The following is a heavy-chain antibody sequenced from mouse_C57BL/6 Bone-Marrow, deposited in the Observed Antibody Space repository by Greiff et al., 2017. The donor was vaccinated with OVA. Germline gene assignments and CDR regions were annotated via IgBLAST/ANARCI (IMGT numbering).Heavy chain of an antibody. V-gene: IGHV5-6*01. CDR1: GFTFSSYG. D-gene: IGHD5-5*01. J-gene: IGHJ2*01. CDR3: ALPYY. CDR2: ISSGGSYT. Sequence: EVKVVESGGDLVKPGGSLKLSCAASGFTFSSYGMSWVRQTPDKRLEWVATISSGGSYTYYPDSVKGRFTISRDNAKNTLYLQMSSLKSEDTAMYYCALPYYWGQGTTLTVSS.